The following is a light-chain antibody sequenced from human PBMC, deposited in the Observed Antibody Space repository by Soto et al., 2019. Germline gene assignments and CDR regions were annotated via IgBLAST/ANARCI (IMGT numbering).Light chain of an antibody. CDR1: KLGDKY. J-gene: IGLJ3*02. CDR2: QDS. V-gene: IGLV3-1*01. Sequence: SSELTQPPSVSVSPGQTASITCSGDKLGDKYACWYQQKPGQSPVLVIYQDSKRPSGIPERFSGSKSGNTASLTISGLQAEDEADYYCSSYTSTATRVFGGGTKVTVL. CDR3: SSYTSTATRV.